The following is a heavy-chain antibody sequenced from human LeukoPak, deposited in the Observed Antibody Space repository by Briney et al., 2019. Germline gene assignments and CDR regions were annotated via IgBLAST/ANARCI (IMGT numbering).Heavy chain of an antibody. V-gene: IGHV3-21*04. Sequence: GGSLRLSCAASGFTFSSYSMNWVRQAPGKGLEWVSSISSSSSYIYYADSVKGRFTISRDNAKNSLYLQMNSLRAEDTAVYYCARQRQSSTPFDPWGQGTLVTVSS. D-gene: IGHD6-13*01. J-gene: IGHJ5*02. CDR2: ISSSSSYI. CDR1: GFTFSSYS. CDR3: ARQRQSSTPFDP.